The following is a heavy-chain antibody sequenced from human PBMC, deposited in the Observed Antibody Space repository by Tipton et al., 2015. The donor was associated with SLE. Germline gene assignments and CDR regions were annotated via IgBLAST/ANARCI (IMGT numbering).Heavy chain of an antibody. CDR2: VYSSGSA. D-gene: IGHD6-13*01. Sequence: GLVKPSETLSLTCFVSGGSINGYYWHWIRQAAGKGVEWIGRVYSSGSANYNPSLKSRVTMSVDTSKNHFSLNLTSVTAADTAVYYCARVSSWNAIDYWGQGTLVTVSS. CDR3: ARVSSWNAIDY. CDR1: GGSINGYY. V-gene: IGHV4-4*07. J-gene: IGHJ4*02.